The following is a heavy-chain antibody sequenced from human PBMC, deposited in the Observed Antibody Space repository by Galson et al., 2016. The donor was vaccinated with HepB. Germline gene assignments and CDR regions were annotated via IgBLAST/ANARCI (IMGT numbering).Heavy chain of an antibody. D-gene: IGHD3-10*01. CDR3: ASQYGAGSYRFDY. V-gene: IGHV4-4*02. Sequence: HSGSINYNPSLKSRVTISVDKSKNQFSLNLASVTAADTAVYYCASQYGAGSYRFDYWGQGTLVTVAS. J-gene: IGHJ4*02. CDR2: HSGSI.